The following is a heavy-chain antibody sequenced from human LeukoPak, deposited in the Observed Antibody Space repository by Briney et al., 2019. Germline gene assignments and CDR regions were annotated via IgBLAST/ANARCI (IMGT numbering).Heavy chain of an antibody. J-gene: IGHJ4*02. CDR2: ISSNGGST. D-gene: IGHD3-22*01. CDR1: GFTFSSYA. V-gene: IGHV3-64D*06. CDR3: VREYYDSSGYYYSPYYFDY. Sequence: PGGSLRLSCAASGFTFSSYAMHWVRQAPGKGLEYVSAISSNGGSTYYADSVKGRFTISRDNSKNTLYLQMSSLRAEDTAVYYCVREYYDSSGYYYSPYYFDYWGQGTLVTVSS.